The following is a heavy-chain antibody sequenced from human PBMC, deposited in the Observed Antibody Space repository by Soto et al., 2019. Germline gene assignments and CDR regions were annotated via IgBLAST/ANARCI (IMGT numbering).Heavy chain of an antibody. Sequence: GESLKISCRGSGYTFASFWIGWVRQMPGKGLEWMGLIYPRDSDTRYSPSFQGQVTISADKSISTAYLQWSSLKASDTAMYYCVRPPDNRKPFDHWGQGTLVTVSS. D-gene: IGHD1-20*01. V-gene: IGHV5-51*01. CDR3: VRPPDNRKPFDH. CDR2: IYPRDSDT. J-gene: IGHJ4*02. CDR1: GYTFASFW.